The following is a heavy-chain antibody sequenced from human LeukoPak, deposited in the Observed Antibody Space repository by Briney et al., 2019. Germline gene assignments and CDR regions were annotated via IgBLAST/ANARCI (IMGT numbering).Heavy chain of an antibody. J-gene: IGHJ5*02. D-gene: IGHD3-9*01. CDR3: ARGPLLRYFDWLLFPRRPAQNWFDP. CDR2: INHSGTT. Sequence: SETLSLTCAVYGGSFSGYYWSWIRQPPGKGLEWIREINHSGTTNYNPTLRSRATISVDTSKNQFSLKLSSVTAADTAVYYCARGPLLRYFDWLLFPRRPAQNWFDPWGQGTLVTVSS. V-gene: IGHV4-34*01. CDR1: GGSFSGYY.